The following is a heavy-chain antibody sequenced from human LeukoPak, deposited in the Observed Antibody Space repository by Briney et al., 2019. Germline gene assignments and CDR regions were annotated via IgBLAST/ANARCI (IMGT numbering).Heavy chain of an antibody. D-gene: IGHD5-18*01. Sequence: SETLSLTCTVSGGSISTYYWSWIRQPPGKGLEWIGYIYYSGSTNYNPSLKSRVIISVDTSKNQFSLKLSSVTAADTAVYYCARHEDTAMVVSPFDYWGQGTLVTVSS. CDR3: ARHEDTAMVVSPFDY. CDR1: GGSISTYY. CDR2: IYYSGST. J-gene: IGHJ4*02. V-gene: IGHV4-59*01.